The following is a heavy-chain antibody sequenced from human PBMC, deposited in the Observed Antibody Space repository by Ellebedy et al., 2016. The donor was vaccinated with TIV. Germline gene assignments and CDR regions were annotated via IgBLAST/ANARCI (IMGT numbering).Heavy chain of an antibody. V-gene: IGHV3-48*04. D-gene: IGHD3-16*02. J-gene: IGHJ4*02. CDR2: ISSSSSTI. Sequence: GESLKISCAASGCTFSSYSMNWVRQDPGKGLEWVSYISSSSSTIYYADSVKGRFTISRDNAKNSLYLQMNSLRAEDTAVYYCARDQGDDYVWGSYLDYWGQGTLVTVSS. CDR1: GCTFSSYS. CDR3: ARDQGDDYVWGSYLDY.